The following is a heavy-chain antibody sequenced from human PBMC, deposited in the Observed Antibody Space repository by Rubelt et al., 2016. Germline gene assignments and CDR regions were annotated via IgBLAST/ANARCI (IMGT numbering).Heavy chain of an antibody. CDR3: ASPSSPFYYYGLDV. D-gene: IGHD6-19*01. CDR1: GGSISGSY. CDR2: IYYSGRT. J-gene: IGHJ6*02. V-gene: IGHV4-59*01. Sequence: QVQLQESGPGLVKPSETLSLTCTVSGGSISGSYWSWIRQPPGKGLEWIGFIYYSGRTNYNPSLKSRITISVDTSTNQFSLRVTSVTAADTAVYYCASPSSPFYYYGLDVWGQGTTVTVSS.